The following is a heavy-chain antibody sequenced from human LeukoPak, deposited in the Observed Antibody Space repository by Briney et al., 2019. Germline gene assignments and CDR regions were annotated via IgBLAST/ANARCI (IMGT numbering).Heavy chain of an antibody. J-gene: IGHJ4*02. V-gene: IGHV3-21*01. CDR1: GFTFSSYS. Sequence: GGPLRLSCAASGFTFSSYSMNWVRQAPGKGLEWVSSIGSSSSYIYYADSVKGRFTISRDNAKNSLYLQMNSLRAEDTAVYYCARDPDPRRTFGQLDYWGQGTLVTVSS. D-gene: IGHD3/OR15-3a*01. CDR2: IGSSSSYI. CDR3: ARDPDPRRTFGQLDY.